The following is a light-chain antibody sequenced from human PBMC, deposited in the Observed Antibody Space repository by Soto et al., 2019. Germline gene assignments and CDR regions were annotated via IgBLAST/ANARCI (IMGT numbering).Light chain of an antibody. CDR3: QSYDSRLSAHVV. CDR2: GNR. CDR1: SSNIGAGYD. V-gene: IGLV1-40*01. Sequence: QSVLTQPPSVSGAPGQRVTISCTGSSSNIGAGYDVHWYQQLPGTAPTLLIHGNRNRPSGVPDRFSGSKSGTSASLALTGLQAEDEADYYCQSYDSRLSAHVVFGGGTKLTVL. J-gene: IGLJ2*01.